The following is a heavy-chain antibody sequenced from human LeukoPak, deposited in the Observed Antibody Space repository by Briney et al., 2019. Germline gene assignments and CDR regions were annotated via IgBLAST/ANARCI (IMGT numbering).Heavy chain of an antibody. D-gene: IGHD3-10*01. V-gene: IGHV4-59*01. CDR2: VYNSGNT. CDR1: GGSFSSYY. CDR3: ARGSSSGYGSGSYYREFDS. J-gene: IGHJ4*02. Sequence: PSETLSLTCTVSGGSFSSYYWTWIRQPPGKGLEWIGSVYNSGNTNYNPSLKSRVTLSVDTSKNQFSLKLSSLTAADTAVYYCARGSSSGYGSGSYYREFDSWGQGTVVTVSS.